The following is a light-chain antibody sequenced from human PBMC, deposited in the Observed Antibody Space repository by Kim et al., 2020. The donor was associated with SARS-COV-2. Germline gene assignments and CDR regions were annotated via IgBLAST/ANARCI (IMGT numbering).Light chain of an antibody. CDR2: AAS. Sequence: VSPGERATLSCRASQSVTTNLAWYQQKPRQAPRLLMYAASTRATGFPARFSGSGSGTEFTLTISSLQSEDFAVYSCQQYNNWPYTFGQGTKLEIK. CDR3: QQYNNWPYT. J-gene: IGKJ2*01. CDR1: QSVTTN. V-gene: IGKV3-15*01.